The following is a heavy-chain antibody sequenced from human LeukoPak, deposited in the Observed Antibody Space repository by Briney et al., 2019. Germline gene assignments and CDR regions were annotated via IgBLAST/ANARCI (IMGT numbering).Heavy chain of an antibody. Sequence: GGSLRLSCATSGFTFRNYAMHWVRQAPGKGLEWVSYISSSGSTIYYADSVKGRFTISRDNAKNSLYLQMNSLRAEDTAVYYCARVGVGDYFCDYWGQGTLVTVSS. V-gene: IGHV3-48*03. CDR1: GFTFRNYA. D-gene: IGHD4-17*01. CDR2: ISSSGSTI. J-gene: IGHJ4*02. CDR3: ARVGVGDYFCDY.